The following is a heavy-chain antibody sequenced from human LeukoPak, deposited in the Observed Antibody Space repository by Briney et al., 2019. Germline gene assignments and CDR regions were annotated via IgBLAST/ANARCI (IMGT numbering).Heavy chain of an antibody. D-gene: IGHD2-21*01. CDR2: ISAYTGNT. Sequence: ASVKVSCKASGYTFSTYGISWVRQAPGQGLEWMGWISAYTGNTNYAQNVQGRVTMTTDTSTSTAYLELRSLRSDDTAVYYCARDCGNCGGAPDYTFDIWGQGTMVTVSS. J-gene: IGHJ3*02. V-gene: IGHV1-18*01. CDR3: ARDCGNCGGAPDYTFDI. CDR1: GYTFSTYG.